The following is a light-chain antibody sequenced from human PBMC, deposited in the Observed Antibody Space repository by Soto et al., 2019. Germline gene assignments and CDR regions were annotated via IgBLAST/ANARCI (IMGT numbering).Light chain of an antibody. CDR3: QQYSTWPLT. CDR1: QSISSN. V-gene: IGKV3-15*01. J-gene: IGKJ4*01. CDR2: GAS. Sequence: EIVMTQSTATVSVSPGARATLSCRASQSISSNLACYQHKPGQAPRLLIYGASTRATGVPVRFSGSGSGTDFPLTITSLQSEDFAVYCCQQYSTWPLTFSGGTKVDIK.